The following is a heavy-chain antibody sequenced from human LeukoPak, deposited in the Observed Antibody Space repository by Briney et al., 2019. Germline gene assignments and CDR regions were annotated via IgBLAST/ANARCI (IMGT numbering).Heavy chain of an antibody. Sequence: GGSLRLSCSASGFTFTNYGMSWVRQAPGKGLEWVAGISSGDRTFHAESVKGRFTISRDKSKDTLYLQMNSLRAEDTAVYYCAKDATASPYFHWFDNWGQGTQVIVSS. CDR3: AKDATASPYFHWFDN. D-gene: IGHD3-9*01. CDR2: ISSGDRT. J-gene: IGHJ4*02. V-gene: IGHV3-23*01. CDR1: GFTFTNYG.